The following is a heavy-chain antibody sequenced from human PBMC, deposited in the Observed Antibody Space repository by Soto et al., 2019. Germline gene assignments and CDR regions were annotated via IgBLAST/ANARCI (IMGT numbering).Heavy chain of an antibody. Sequence: SETLSLTCTVSGGSISSGGYYWSWIRQHPGKGLEWIGYIYYSGSTYYNPSLKSRVTISVDTSKNQFSLKLSSVTAADTAVYYCAGSSGYYYRFDYWGQGTLVTVPS. CDR1: GGSISSGGYY. J-gene: IGHJ4*02. CDR2: IYYSGST. V-gene: IGHV4-31*03. CDR3: AGSSGYYYRFDY. D-gene: IGHD3-22*01.